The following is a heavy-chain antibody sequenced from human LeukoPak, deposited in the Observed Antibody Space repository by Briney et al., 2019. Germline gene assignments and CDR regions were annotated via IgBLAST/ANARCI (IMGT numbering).Heavy chain of an antibody. CDR1: GYTFTGYY. D-gene: IGHD2-2*01. CDR2: INPNSGGT. CDR3: ARGTLVVVPAATMYNWFDP. V-gene: IGHV1-2*04. Sequence: VASVKVSCRASGYTFTGYYMHWVRQAPGQGLEWMGWINPNSGGTNYAQKFQGWVTMTRDTSISTAYMELSWLRSDDTAVYYCARGTLVVVPAATMYNWFDPWGQGTLVTVSS. J-gene: IGHJ5*02.